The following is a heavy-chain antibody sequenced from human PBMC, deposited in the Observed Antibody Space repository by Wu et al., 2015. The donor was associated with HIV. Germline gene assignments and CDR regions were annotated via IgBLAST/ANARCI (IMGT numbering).Heavy chain of an antibody. J-gene: IGHJ3*02. D-gene: IGHD3-3*01. Sequence: QVQLVQSGAEVKKPGSSVKVSCKTSGNTFSNYAISWVRQAPGQGLEWMGGIIPIFGTGNYAQKFQGRVTINVDESTTTAYMELSSLRSEDTAVYYCARERRYYGFWSGYYPDAFDIWGQGTMVTVSS. CDR2: IIPIFGTG. V-gene: IGHV1-69*12. CDR3: ARERRYYGFWSGYYPDAFDI. CDR1: GNTFSNYA.